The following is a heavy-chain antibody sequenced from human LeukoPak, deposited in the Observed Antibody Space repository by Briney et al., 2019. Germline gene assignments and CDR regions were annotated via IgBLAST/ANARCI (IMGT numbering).Heavy chain of an antibody. CDR3: ARDQGVVVPAAPGDY. D-gene: IGHD2-2*01. CDR1: GYTFTSYG. J-gene: IGHJ4*02. V-gene: IGHV1-18*01. CDR2: IGAYNGNT. Sequence: ASVKVSCKASGYTFTSYGISWVRQAPGQGLEWMGWIGAYNGNTNYAQKLQGRVTMTTDTSTSTAYMELRSLRSDDTAVYYCARDQGVVVPAAPGDYWGQGTLVTVSS.